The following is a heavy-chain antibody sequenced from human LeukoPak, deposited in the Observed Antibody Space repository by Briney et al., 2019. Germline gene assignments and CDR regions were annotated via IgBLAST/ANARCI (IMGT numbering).Heavy chain of an antibody. J-gene: IGHJ6*03. CDR2: MNPNSGNT. V-gene: IGHV1-8*02. CDR1: GYIFTSYD. CDR3: ARGGGGGSRYYYYYMDV. D-gene: IGHD4-23*01. Sequence: ASVKVSCKASGYIFTSYDINWVRQATGQGLEWMGWMNPNSGNTGYAQKFQGRVTMTRDTSISTAYMELSRLRSDDTAVYYCARGGGGGSRYYYYYMDVWGKGTTVTVSS.